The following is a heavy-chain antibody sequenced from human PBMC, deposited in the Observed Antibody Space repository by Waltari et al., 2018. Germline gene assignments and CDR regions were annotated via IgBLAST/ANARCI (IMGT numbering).Heavy chain of an antibody. J-gene: IGHJ4*02. CDR2: IKSDGSSA. D-gene: IGHD1-1*01. Sequence: EVQLVESGGGLVQPGGSLRLSCVASGFTFSNFWMHWVHQAPGKGLVLGSRIKSDGSSARYADSVKGRFVVSRDNAKNTLYLEINSLGAEDTAVYYCARGGDDDNWYPGFFDSWGQGTLVTVSS. CDR3: ARGGDDDNWYPGFFDS. V-gene: IGHV3-74*01. CDR1: GFTFSNFW.